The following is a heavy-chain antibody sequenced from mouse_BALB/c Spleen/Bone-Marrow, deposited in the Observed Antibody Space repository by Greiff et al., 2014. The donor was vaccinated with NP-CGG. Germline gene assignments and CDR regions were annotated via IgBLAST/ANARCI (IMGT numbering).Heavy chain of an antibody. D-gene: IGHD1-1*01. J-gene: IGHJ2*01. CDR3: AYGSSYDYFDY. Sequence: VQLQQPGAELVKPGASVKLSCTASGFNIKDTYMHWVKQRPEQGLEWIGRIDPANGNTKYDPKFQGKATITADTSSNTAYLQLSSLTSGDTAVYYCAYGSSYDYFDYWGQGTTLTVSS. CDR2: IDPANGNT. V-gene: IGHV14-3*02. CDR1: GFNIKDTY.